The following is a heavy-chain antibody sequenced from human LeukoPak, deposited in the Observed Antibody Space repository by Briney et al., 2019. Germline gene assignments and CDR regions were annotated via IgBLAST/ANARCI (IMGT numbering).Heavy chain of an antibody. CDR2: ISSSYSTYI. V-gene: IGHV3-21*04. Sequence: GGSLRLSCVASGFTFSSYSMNWVRQAPGKGLEWVSSISSSYSTYIYYADSLKGRFTISRDNAKNSLYLQMNSLRAEDTAVYYCTKDGYGSGSYFPYALDIWGQGTLVTVSS. CDR1: GFTFSSYS. J-gene: IGHJ3*02. D-gene: IGHD3-10*01. CDR3: TKDGYGSGSYFPYALDI.